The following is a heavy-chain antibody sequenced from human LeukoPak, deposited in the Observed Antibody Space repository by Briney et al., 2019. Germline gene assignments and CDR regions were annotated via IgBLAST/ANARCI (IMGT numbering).Heavy chain of an antibody. D-gene: IGHD2-2*01. Sequence: NLGESLKISCEGSGYRFSTYWIGWVRQMPGKGLEWMGIIYPGDSDTRYSPSFQGQVTISADKSISTAYLQWSSLKASDTAMYYCARLVYRCSSTSCGSYYFDYWGQGTLVTVSS. CDR1: GYRFSTYW. V-gene: IGHV5-51*01. CDR2: IYPGDSDT. J-gene: IGHJ4*02. CDR3: ARLVYRCSSTSCGSYYFDY.